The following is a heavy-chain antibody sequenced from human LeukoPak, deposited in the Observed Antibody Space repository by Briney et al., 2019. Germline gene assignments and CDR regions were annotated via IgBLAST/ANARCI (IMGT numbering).Heavy chain of an antibody. Sequence: PGRSLRLSCAASGFTFSSYGMHWVRQAPGKGLEWVAVIWYDGSNKYYADSVKGRFTISRDNSKNTLYLQMNSLRAEDTAVYYCARDLLRVRVGDGIEFDYWGQGTLVTVSS. J-gene: IGHJ4*02. D-gene: IGHD4-17*01. CDR3: ARDLLRVRVGDGIEFDY. CDR2: IWYDGSNK. V-gene: IGHV3-33*01. CDR1: GFTFSSYG.